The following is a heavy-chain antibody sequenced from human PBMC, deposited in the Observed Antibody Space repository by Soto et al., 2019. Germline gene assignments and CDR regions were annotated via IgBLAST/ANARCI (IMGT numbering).Heavy chain of an antibody. J-gene: IGHJ6*02. CDR2: IIPIFDTA. D-gene: IGHD2-2*01. V-gene: IGHV1-69*12. CDR3: ARHDCISSSCYYYYYYSMDV. CDR1: GGTFSSYA. Sequence: QVQLVQSGAEVKKPGSSVKVSCKTSGGTFSSYAISWVRQAPGQGLEWMGGIIPIFDTANYAQKFQGRVTITADESTSKAYMELSSLMTEDTAVYYCARHDCISSSCYYYYYYSMDVWGQGTTVTVSS.